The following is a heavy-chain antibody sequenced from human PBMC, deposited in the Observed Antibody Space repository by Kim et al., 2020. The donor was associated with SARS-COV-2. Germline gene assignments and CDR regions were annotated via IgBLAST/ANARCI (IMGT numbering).Heavy chain of an antibody. Sequence: GGSLRLSCAASGFTFSSYAMHWVRQAPGKGLEWVAVISYDGSNKYYADSVKGRFTISRDNSKNTLYLQMNSLRAEDTAVYYCARDDNYSGSYSMIDYWG. CDR3: ARDDNYSGSYSMIDY. J-gene: IGHJ4*01. D-gene: IGHD1-26*01. CDR1: GFTFSSYA. CDR2: ISYDGSNK. V-gene: IGHV3-30-3*01.